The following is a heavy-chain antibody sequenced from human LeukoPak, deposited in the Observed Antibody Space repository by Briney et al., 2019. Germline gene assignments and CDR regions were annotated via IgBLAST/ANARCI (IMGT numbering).Heavy chain of an antibody. CDR3: ARQDGPQSKNWFDP. D-gene: IGHD5-24*01. CDR2: ISSSSSYI. Sequence: GGSLRLSCAASGFTFSSYSMNWVRQAPGKGLEWVSSISSSSSYIYYADSVKGRFTISRDNAKNSLYLQMNSLRAEDTAVYYCARQDGPQSKNWFDPWGQGTLVTVSS. V-gene: IGHV3-21*01. CDR1: GFTFSSYS. J-gene: IGHJ5*02.